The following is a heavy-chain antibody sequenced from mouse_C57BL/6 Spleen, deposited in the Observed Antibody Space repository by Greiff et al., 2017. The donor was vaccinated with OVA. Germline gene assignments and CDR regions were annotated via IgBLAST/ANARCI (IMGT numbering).Heavy chain of an antibody. CDR3: ARDGEERFAY. V-gene: IGHV1-59*01. CDR1: GYTFTSYW. J-gene: IGHJ3*01. CDR2: IDPSDSYT. Sequence: VQLQQSGAELVRPGTSVKLSCKASGYTFTSYWMHWVKQRPGQGLEWIGVIDPSDSYTNYNQKFKGKATLTVDTSSSTAYMQLSSLTSEDSAVYYCARDGEERFAYWGQGTLVTVSA.